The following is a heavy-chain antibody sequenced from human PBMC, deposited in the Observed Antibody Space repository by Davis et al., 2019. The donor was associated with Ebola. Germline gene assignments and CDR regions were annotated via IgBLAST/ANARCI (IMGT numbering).Heavy chain of an antibody. J-gene: IGHJ4*02. V-gene: IGHV3-23*01. Sequence: GESLKISCAASGFTFSSYAMSWVRQAPGKGLEWVSAISGSGGSTYYADSVKGRFTISRDNSKNTLYLQMNSLRPEDTAVYFCARIRWYYFDYWGQGTLVTVSS. D-gene: IGHD3-16*02. CDR3: ARIRWYYFDY. CDR2: ISGSGGST. CDR1: GFTFSSYA.